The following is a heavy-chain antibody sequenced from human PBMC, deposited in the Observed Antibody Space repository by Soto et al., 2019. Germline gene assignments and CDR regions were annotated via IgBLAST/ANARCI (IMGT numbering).Heavy chain of an antibody. CDR1: GGSISSSSYY. D-gene: IGHD2-21*02. CDR3: ARLHCGGDCYPTKNIYYYYGMDV. V-gene: IGHV4-39*01. Sequence: LSETLSLTCTVSGGSISSSSYYWGWIRQPPGKGLEWIGSIYYSGSTYYNPSLKSRVTISVDTSKNQFSLKLSSVTAADTAVYYCARLHCGGDCYPTKNIYYYYGMDVWGQGTTVTVS. J-gene: IGHJ6*02. CDR2: IYYSGST.